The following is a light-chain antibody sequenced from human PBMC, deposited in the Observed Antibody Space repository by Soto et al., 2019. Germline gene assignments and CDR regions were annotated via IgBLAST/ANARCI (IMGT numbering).Light chain of an antibody. CDR2: GAS. V-gene: IGKV3-20*01. J-gene: IGKJ2*01. CDR1: QSVSSSY. CDR3: QQYGSSPLYT. Sequence: EIVVTQSPGTLSLSPGERATLSCRASQSVSSSYLAWYQQKPGQAPTLLIYGASTRATGIPDRFSGSGSGTDFTLTISRLEPVDFAVYYCQQYGSSPLYTFGQGTKLEIK.